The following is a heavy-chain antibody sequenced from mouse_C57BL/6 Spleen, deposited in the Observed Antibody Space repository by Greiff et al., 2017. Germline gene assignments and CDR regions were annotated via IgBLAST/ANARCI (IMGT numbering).Heavy chain of an antibody. V-gene: IGHV8-12*01. CDR1: GFSLSTSGMG. CDR3: ARSPIYYGNDYAMDY. CDR2: IYWDDDK. Sequence: QVQLKVSGPGILQSSQTLSLTCSFSGFSLSTSGMGVSWIRQPSGKGLEWLAHIYWDDDKRYNPSLKSRLTISKDTSRNQVFLKITSVDTADTATYYCARSPIYYGNDYAMDYWGQGTSVTVSS. D-gene: IGHD2-1*01. J-gene: IGHJ4*01.